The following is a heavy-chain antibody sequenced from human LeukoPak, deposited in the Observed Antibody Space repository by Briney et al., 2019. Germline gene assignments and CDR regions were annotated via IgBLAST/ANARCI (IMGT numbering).Heavy chain of an antibody. Sequence: TSETLSLTCALYGESFSGYFWSWIRQTPGKGLEWIGEINHGGNTRYNPSLKSRVAISIDTSANQFSLNLNSVTAADTAVYYCARSPWDSSGYPNWFDPWGQGTLVTVSS. CDR2: INHGGNT. CDR3: ARSPWDSSGYPNWFDP. J-gene: IGHJ5*02. D-gene: IGHD3-22*01. CDR1: GESFSGYF. V-gene: IGHV4-34*01.